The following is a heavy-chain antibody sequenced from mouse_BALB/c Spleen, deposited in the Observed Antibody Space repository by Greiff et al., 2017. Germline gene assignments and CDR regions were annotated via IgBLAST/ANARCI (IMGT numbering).Heavy chain of an antibody. CDR1: GYTFTSYW. Sequence: QVQLQQSGAELAKPGASVKMSCKASGYTFTSYWMPWVKQRPGQGLEWIGYINPSTGYTEYNQKFKDKATLTADKSSRTAYMQLSSLTSEDSAVYYCARWGTTVVIRYYYAMDYWGQGTSVTVSS. CDR2: INPSTGYT. CDR3: ARWGTTVVIRYYYAMDY. J-gene: IGHJ4*01. D-gene: IGHD1-1*01. V-gene: IGHV1-7*01.